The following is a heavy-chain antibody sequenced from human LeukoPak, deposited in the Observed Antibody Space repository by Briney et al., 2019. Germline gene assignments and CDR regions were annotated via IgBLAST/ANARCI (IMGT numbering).Heavy chain of an antibody. CDR1: GYTFTSYG. CDR3: ARVVGCGGDCYSGISDY. Sequence: ASVKVSCKASGYTFTSYGISWVRQAPGQGLEWMGWINTNTGNPTYARGFTGRFVFSLDTSVSTAYLQISSLKAEDTAVYYCARVVGCGGDCYSGISDYWGQGTLVTVSS. V-gene: IGHV7-4-1*02. D-gene: IGHD2-21*02. J-gene: IGHJ4*02. CDR2: INTNTGNP.